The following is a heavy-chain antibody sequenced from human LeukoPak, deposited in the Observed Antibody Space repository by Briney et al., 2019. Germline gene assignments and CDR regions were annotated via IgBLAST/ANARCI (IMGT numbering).Heavy chain of an antibody. V-gene: IGHV1-69*01. J-gene: IGHJ6*02. CDR3: ARDHTLWSSSGENHYYGMDV. CDR2: IIPIFGTA. D-gene: IGHD6-19*01. Sequence: GSSVKVSCKASGGTFSSYAISWVRQAPGQGLEWMGGIIPIFGTANYAQKFQGRVTITADESTSTAYMELSSLRSEDTAVYYCARDHTLWSSSGENHYYGMDVWGQGTTVTVSS. CDR1: GGTFSSYA.